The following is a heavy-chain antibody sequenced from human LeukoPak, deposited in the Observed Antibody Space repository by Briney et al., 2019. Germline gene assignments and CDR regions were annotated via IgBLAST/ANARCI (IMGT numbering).Heavy chain of an antibody. J-gene: IGHJ3*02. CDR1: GGSISSGSYY. CDR2: ISYSGST. CDR3: ARFPLDSSGYYLHAFDI. V-gene: IGHV4-39*01. D-gene: IGHD3-22*01. Sequence: PSETLSLTCTVSGGSISSGSYYWAWIRQPPGKGLEWIGSISYSGSTYYNPSLKGRDTISVDTSKNQFSLKLSSVTAADTAVYYCARFPLDSSGYYLHAFDIWGQGTMVTVSS.